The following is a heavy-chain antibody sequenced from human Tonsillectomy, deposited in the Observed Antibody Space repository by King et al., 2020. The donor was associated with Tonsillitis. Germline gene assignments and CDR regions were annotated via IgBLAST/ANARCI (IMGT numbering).Heavy chain of an antibody. CDR3: ARDSNYYGSGSYLDFDS. J-gene: IGHJ4*02. CDR2: INSDGSST. CDR1: GFTFRSYW. Sequence: VQLVESGGGLVQPGGSLRLSCAASGFTFRSYWMHWVRQAPEKGLVWVSRINSDGSSTSYADSVKGRFSISRDNANNTLYLQMNSLRAEDTAGYYCARDSNYYGSGSYLDFDSWGQGTLVTVSS. V-gene: IGHV3-74*01. D-gene: IGHD3-10*01.